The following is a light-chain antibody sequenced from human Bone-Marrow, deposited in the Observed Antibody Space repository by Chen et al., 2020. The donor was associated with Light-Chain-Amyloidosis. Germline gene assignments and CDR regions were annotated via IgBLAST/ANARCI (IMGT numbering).Light chain of an antibody. V-gene: IGKV2-30*01. CDR2: KVS. CDR1: QSLVYSDGNTY. Sequence: DVVMTQSPVSLPVTLGQPASISCRSSQSLVYSDGNTYLNWFQQRPGQSPRRLIYKVSNRDSGVRDKSSGSGSGTVFTLKITRVEAGDVGVYHCIQGTHGPPCLGRAPLGQRTRLEIK. CDR3: IQGTHGPPCLGRAP. J-gene: IGKJ5*01.